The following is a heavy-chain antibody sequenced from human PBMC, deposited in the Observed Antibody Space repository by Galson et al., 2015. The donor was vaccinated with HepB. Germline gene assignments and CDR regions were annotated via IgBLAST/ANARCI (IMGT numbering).Heavy chain of an antibody. CDR3: ARKLTGWSFRFDC. D-gene: IGHD3-16*02. V-gene: IGHV1-2*02. J-gene: IGHJ4*02. Sequence: SVKVSCKASGFTLTDYYVHWVRQAPGQGLEWMGWINVNTGGTNYAQNFKGRVAMTRDTSIATVYMELTGLTSDDTAVYYCARKLTGWSFRFDCWGQGTLVTVSS. CDR1: GFTLTDYY. CDR2: INVNTGGT.